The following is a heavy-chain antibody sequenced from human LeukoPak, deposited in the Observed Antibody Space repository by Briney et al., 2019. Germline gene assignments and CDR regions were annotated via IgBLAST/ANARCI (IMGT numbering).Heavy chain of an antibody. CDR3: ARAKLGKGDY. D-gene: IGHD7-27*01. J-gene: IGHJ4*02. Sequence: SETLSLTCTVSGGSISSYYWSWIRQPPGKGLEWIGEINHSGSTNYNPSLKSRVTISVDTSKNQFSLKLSSVTAADTAVYYCARAKLGKGDYWGQGTLVTVSS. CDR1: GGSISSYY. CDR2: INHSGST. V-gene: IGHV4-34*01.